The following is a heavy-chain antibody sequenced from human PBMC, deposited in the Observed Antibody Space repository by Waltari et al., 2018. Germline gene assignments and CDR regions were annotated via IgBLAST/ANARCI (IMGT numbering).Heavy chain of an antibody. J-gene: IGHJ6*03. CDR3: ARGSNYSLLDYYYYMDV. Sequence: QVQLVQSGAEVKKPGASVKVSCKASGYTFTGYYMHWVRQPPGQGLEWMGWINPNSGGTNYAQKFQGRVTMTRDTSISTAYMELSRLRSDDTAVYYCARGSNYSLLDYYYYMDVWGKGTTVTVSS. CDR1: GYTFTGYY. CDR2: INPNSGGT. V-gene: IGHV1-2*02. D-gene: IGHD4-4*01.